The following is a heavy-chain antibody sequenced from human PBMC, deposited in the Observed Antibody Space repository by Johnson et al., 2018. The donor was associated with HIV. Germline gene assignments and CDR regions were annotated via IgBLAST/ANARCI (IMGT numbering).Heavy chain of an antibody. CDR1: GFTFSSYG. Sequence: QVQLVESGGGVVQPGRSLRLSCAASGFTFSSYGMHWVRQAPGKGLEWVAVISYAGSNKYYADSVKGRFTISRDNSKNTLYLQMNSLRAEDTAVYYCAKARGGYCSSTSCFAFDIWGQGTMVTVSS. V-gene: IGHV3-30*18. CDR3: AKARGGYCSSTSCFAFDI. CDR2: ISYAGSNK. D-gene: IGHD2-2*01. J-gene: IGHJ3*02.